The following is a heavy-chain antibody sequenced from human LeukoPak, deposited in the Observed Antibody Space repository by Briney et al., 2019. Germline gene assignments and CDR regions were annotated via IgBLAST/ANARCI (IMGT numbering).Heavy chain of an antibody. CDR2: INPSGGST. V-gene: IGHV1-46*01. D-gene: IGHD3-9*01. J-gene: IGHJ4*02. Sequence: GASVKVSCKASGYTFTSYYMHWVRQAPGQGLEWMGIINPSGGSTSYAQEFQGRVTMTRDTSTSTVYMELSSLRSEDTAVYYCARASSGYDILTDFDYWGQGTLVTVSS. CDR1: GYTFTSYY. CDR3: ARASSGYDILTDFDY.